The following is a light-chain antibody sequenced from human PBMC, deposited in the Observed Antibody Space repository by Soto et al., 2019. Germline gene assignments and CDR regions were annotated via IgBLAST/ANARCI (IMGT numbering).Light chain of an antibody. J-gene: IGKJ1*01. CDR2: GTT. Sequence: EIVLTHSPGTLSLSPGESATLSCRASQIVIDNYLAWYQPQPGQAPRLLIYGTTNTAAGIPNRFSRSEGVTEFTTDISRLQPEDSEVYSCQQDGNSPKTCGQGTKVDI. V-gene: IGKV3-20*01. CDR3: QQDGNSPKT. CDR1: QIVIDNY.